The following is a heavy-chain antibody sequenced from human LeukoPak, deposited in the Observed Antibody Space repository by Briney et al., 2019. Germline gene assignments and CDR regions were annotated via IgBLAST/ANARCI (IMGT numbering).Heavy chain of an antibody. CDR1: GYTFTSYY. Sequence: GGSLRLSCAASGYTFTSYYMHWVRQAPGQGLEWMGVINPSGGSTSYAQNFQGRVTMTRDTSTSTVYMGLSSLRSEDTAVYYCVRYGSGWWGQGTLVTVSS. CDR3: VRYGSGW. V-gene: IGHV1-46*01. D-gene: IGHD6-19*01. CDR2: INPSGGST. J-gene: IGHJ4*02.